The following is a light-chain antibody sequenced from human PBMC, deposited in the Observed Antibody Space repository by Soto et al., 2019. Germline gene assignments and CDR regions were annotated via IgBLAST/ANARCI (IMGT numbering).Light chain of an antibody. CDR3: AAWDDSLSGRWV. CDR2: DVS. J-gene: IGLJ3*02. CDR1: SSDVGGYNF. V-gene: IGLV2-11*01. Sequence: QSALTQPRSVSGSPGQSVTISCTGTSSDVGGYNFVSWYQQYPGKAPKVMIYDVSNRPSGVPDRFSGSKSGNTASLTISGLQAEDEADYYCAAWDDSLSGRWVFGGGTKLTVL.